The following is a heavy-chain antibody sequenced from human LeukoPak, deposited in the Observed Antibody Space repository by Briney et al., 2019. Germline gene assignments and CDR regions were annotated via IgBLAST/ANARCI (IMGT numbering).Heavy chain of an antibody. V-gene: IGHV3-48*01. D-gene: IGHD1-1*01. J-gene: IGHJ3*02. CDR3: ARENWNDTPFDI. CDR1: GFTFSSYN. Sequence: GGSLRLSCAASGFTFSSYNMNWVRQAPGKGLEWVSYISGSSSTIYYADSVKGRFTISRDNAKNSLYLQMNSLRAEDTAVYYCARENWNDTPFDIWGQGTMVTVSS. CDR2: ISGSSSTI.